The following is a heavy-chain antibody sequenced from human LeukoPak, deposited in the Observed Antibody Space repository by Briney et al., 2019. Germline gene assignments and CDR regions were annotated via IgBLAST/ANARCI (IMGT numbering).Heavy chain of an antibody. CDR3: AKGQSYSSSWFDL. J-gene: IGHJ5*02. Sequence: SGGSLRLSCAASGFTFSRYALSWVRQAPGKGLEWVSLLNPGGGSTYYAESVKGRFTISRDTSKNTLYLQMNSLSAEDTGVYYCAKGQSYSSSWFDLWGQGTLVAVSS. D-gene: IGHD6-13*01. CDR1: GFTFSRYA. CDR2: LNPGGGST. V-gene: IGHV3-23*01.